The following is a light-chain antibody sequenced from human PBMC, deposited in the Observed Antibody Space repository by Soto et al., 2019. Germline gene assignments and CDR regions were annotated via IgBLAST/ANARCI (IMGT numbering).Light chain of an antibody. Sequence: ALEMTQSPSSLSASVGDRVTITCRASQGIRTELGWYQQKPGKAPKLLIYGATTLQSGVPPRFSGSGSGAAFTLTISGLQPEDFAAYYCLQDYNYPRTVGQGTKVEVK. CDR3: LQDYNYPRT. V-gene: IGKV1-6*01. J-gene: IGKJ1*01. CDR1: QGIRTE. CDR2: GAT.